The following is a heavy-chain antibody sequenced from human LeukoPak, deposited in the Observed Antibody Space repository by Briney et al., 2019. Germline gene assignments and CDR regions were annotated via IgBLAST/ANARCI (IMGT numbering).Heavy chain of an antibody. CDR3: ARDLAGYNSFDY. J-gene: IGHJ4*02. V-gene: IGHV3-66*01. CDR2: IYSGGST. Sequence: GGSLRLSCAASGFTFSSYAMSWIRQAPGKGPEWVSSIYSGGSTYYTDSVKGRFTISRDNSKNTLYLQMNSLRAEDTAVYYCARDLAGYNSFDYWGQGTLVTVSS. CDR1: GFTFSSYA. D-gene: IGHD5-24*01.